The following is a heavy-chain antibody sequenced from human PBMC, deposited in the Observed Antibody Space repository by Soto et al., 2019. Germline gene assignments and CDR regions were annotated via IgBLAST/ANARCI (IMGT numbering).Heavy chain of an antibody. Sequence: GASVKVSCKASGYTFTSYGISWVRQAPGQGLEWMGWISAYNGNTNYAQKLQGRVTMTTDTSTSTAYMELRSLRSDDTAVYYCARDYSSSWYSTTLDYNYGMDVWGQGTTVTVAS. CDR2: ISAYNGNT. V-gene: IGHV1-18*04. D-gene: IGHD6-13*01. CDR1: GYTFTSYG. CDR3: ARDYSSSWYSTTLDYNYGMDV. J-gene: IGHJ6*02.